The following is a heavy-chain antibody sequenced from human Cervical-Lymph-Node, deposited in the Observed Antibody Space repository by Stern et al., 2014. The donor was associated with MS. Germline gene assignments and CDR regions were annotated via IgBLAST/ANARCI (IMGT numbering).Heavy chain of an antibody. J-gene: IGHJ4*02. CDR2: IYWDDQK. CDR1: GFSLSTSGLG. Sequence: VTLRESGPALVKPTQTLTLTCTFSGFSLSTSGLGVGWLRQPQGEALEWLAYIYWDDQKRYSPSLKSRLTITKDTSKNQVVLTLTNVDPVDTATYYCAHRTAGPFDYWGQGTLVTVSS. V-gene: IGHV2-5*02. CDR3: AHRTAGPFDY.